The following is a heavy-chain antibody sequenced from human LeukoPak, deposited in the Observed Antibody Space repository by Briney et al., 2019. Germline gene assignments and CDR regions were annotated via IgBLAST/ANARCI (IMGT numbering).Heavy chain of an antibody. V-gene: IGHV4-30-4*08. CDR1: GGSISSGDYY. CDR3: ARVGGYCSSTGCYYYFDY. D-gene: IGHD2-2*01. Sequence: SETLSLTCTVSGGSISSGDYYWSWIRQPPGKGLEWIGYIYYSGSTYYNPSLESRVTISVDTSKNQFSLKLSSVTAADTAVYYCARVGGYCSSTGCYYYFDYWGQGTLVTVSS. J-gene: IGHJ4*02. CDR2: IYYSGST.